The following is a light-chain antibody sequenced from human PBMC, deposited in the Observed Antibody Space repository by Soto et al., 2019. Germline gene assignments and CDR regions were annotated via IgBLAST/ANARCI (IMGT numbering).Light chain of an antibody. CDR1: SGINVGPYR. Sequence: QPVLTQPSSLSVSPGASASLTCTLRSGINVGPYRIYWYQQKPGSPPQYLLNYKSDSDKQQGSGVPSRFSGSKDASANAGILLISGLQSEDEADYYCMIWHSYSYVFGTGTKLTVL. V-gene: IGLV5-45*03. J-gene: IGLJ1*01. CDR3: MIWHSYSYV. CDR2: YKSDSDK.